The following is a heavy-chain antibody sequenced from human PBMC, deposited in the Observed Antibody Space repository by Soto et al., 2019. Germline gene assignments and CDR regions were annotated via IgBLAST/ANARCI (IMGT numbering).Heavy chain of an antibody. CDR2: IIPIFNTA. D-gene: IGHD2-2*01. Sequence: SVKVSCKASGGTFSNYAISGVLQSPLRWREWMGGIIPIFNTANYAQKFQGRVTITADKSTSTAYMELSSLRSEDTAVYYCARGLVVPAGIRYYYYGMDVWGQGTTVTVSS. CDR1: GGTFSNYA. V-gene: IGHV1-69*06. CDR3: ARGLVVPAGIRYYYYGMDV. J-gene: IGHJ6*02.